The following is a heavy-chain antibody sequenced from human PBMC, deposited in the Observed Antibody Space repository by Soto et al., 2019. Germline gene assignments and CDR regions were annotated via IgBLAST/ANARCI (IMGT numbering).Heavy chain of an antibody. D-gene: IGHD1-26*01. V-gene: IGHV1-69*13. J-gene: IGHJ3*02. CDR3: ASGLVGATLSDAFDI. CDR2: IIPIFGTA. Sequence: SVKVSCKASVGTFSSYAISWVRQAPGQGLEWMGGIIPIFGTANYAQKFQGRVTITADESTSTAYMELSSLRSEDTAVYYCASGLVGATLSDAFDIWGQGTMVTVSS. CDR1: VGTFSSYA.